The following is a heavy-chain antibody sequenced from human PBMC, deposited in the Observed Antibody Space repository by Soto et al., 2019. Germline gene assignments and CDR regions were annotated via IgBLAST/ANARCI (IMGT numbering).Heavy chain of an antibody. CDR1: GYTLTELS. D-gene: IGHD6-6*01. J-gene: IGHJ5*02. CDR3: ATSPTRIAARKWFDP. V-gene: IGHV1-24*01. CDR2: FDPEDGET. Sequence: ASVKVSCKVSGYTLTELSMHWVRQAPGKGLEWMGGFDPEDGETIYAQKFQGRVTMTEDTSTDTAYMELSSLRSEDTAVYYCATSPTRIAARKWFDPWGQGTLVTVSS.